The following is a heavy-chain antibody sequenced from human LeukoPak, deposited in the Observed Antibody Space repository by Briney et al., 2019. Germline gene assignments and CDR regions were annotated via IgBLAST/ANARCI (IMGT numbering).Heavy chain of an antibody. CDR3: ARGRRLRGVASRPIYYYYYMDV. V-gene: IGHV1-8*03. Sequence: ASVKVSCKASGYTFNTFDINWVRQATGQGPEWTGWVNPYNDKTVYAPKFQGRVSISSNNSINTAYMEFSGLKSDDTAVYYCARGRRLRGVASRPIYYYYYMDVWGGGTTVTVSS. J-gene: IGHJ6*03. D-gene: IGHD3-10*01. CDR2: VNPYNDKT. CDR1: GYTFNTFD.